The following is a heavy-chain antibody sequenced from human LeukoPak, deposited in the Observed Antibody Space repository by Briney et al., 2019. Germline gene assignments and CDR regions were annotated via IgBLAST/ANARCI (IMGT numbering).Heavy chain of an antibody. D-gene: IGHD3-9*01. CDR1: GFTFSSYG. J-gene: IGHJ4*02. CDR3: MKPLLRYFDGLLPLDY. Sequence: GGSLRLTCAASGFTFSSYGMHWVRQPPGKGLEWVAVISYDGSNKYYTGSLKGRFTYLREHSKNTLYLEMTSMRAQDTAVYYCMKPLLRYFDGLLPLDYWGQGTLVTVSS. CDR2: ISYDGSNK. V-gene: IGHV3-30*18.